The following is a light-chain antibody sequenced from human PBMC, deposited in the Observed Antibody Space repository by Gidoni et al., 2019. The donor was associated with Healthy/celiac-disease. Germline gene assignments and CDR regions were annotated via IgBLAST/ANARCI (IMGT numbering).Light chain of an antibody. CDR2: DVS. CDR3: SSYTSSSTLVV. J-gene: IGLJ2*01. V-gene: IGLV2-14*03. Sequence: QSALTQPASVSGSPGQSITISCTGNSSDVGGYKYVSLYQQHPGKAPKLMIYDVSNRPSGVSNRFSGSKSGNTASLTISGLQAEDEADYYCSSYTSSSTLVVFGGGTKLTVL. CDR1: SSDVGGYKY.